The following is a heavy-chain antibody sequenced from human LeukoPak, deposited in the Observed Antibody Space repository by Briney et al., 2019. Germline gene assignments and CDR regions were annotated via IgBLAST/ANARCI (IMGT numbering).Heavy chain of an antibody. CDR2: INPNSGGT. CDR3: ARDPSPIVVVVAATPGGY. Sequence: ASVKVSCKASGYTFTGYYMHWVRQAPGQGLEWMGWINPNSGGTNYAQKFQGRVTMTRDTSISTAYMELSSLRSDDTAVYYCARDPSPIVVVVAATPGGYWGQGTLVTVSS. D-gene: IGHD2-15*01. CDR1: GYTFTGYY. J-gene: IGHJ4*02. V-gene: IGHV1-2*02.